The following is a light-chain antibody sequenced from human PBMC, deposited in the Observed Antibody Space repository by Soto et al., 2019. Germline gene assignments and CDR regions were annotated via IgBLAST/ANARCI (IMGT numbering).Light chain of an antibody. J-gene: IGLJ3*02. V-gene: IGLV1-44*01. CDR1: SSNIGTNT. Sequence: QSVLTQPPSASATPGQRVTISCSGSSSNIGTNTVNWYHQLPGTAPKLLIYSSNQRPSGVPDRFSGSKSGTSASLAISGLQSEDEGDYYCAAWDDSLNGPMFGGGTKLTVL. CDR3: AAWDDSLNGPM. CDR2: SSN.